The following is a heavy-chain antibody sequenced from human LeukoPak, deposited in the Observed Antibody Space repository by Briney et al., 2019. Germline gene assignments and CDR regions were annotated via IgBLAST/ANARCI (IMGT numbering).Heavy chain of an antibody. CDR1: GFTFDDYA. J-gene: IGHJ4*02. Sequence: PGGSLRLSCAASGFTFDDYAMHWVRQAPGKGLGWVSGISWNSGSIGYADSVKGRFTISRDNAKNSLYLQMNSLRAEDTALFYCAKDMIPRLSGSYPANFDYWGQGTLVTVSS. V-gene: IGHV3-9*01. CDR3: AKDMIPRLSGSYPANFDY. D-gene: IGHD1-26*01. CDR2: ISWNSGSI.